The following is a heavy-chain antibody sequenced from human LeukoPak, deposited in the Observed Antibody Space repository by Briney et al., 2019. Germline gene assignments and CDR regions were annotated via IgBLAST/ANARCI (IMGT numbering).Heavy chain of an antibody. D-gene: IGHD1-26*01. CDR2: IDWDEDK. Sequence: LVKPTPTLTLTXXXXXFSXGXXXXXVXXIXXPPXKALEWLSRIDWDEDKYYSTSLKTRLTISKATSKNHVGLKLTNMAPVDTATYYCARIRSTGNXFDYWGQGTLXXVSS. J-gene: IGHJ4*02. CDR3: ARIRSTGNXFDY. CDR1: XFSXGXXXXX. V-gene: IGHV2-70*11.